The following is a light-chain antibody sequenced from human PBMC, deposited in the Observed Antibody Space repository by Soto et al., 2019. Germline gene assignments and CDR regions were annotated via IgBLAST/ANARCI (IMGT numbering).Light chain of an antibody. V-gene: IGLV2-11*01. Sequence: QSALTQPRSVSGSPGQSVTISCTGSSSDVGGYDFVSWYQQHPGKAPKLMISDVSERPSGVPDRFSGSKSANTASLTISGLQAEDEADYYCCSYAGTYTLVFGGGTKGDRP. CDR2: DVS. CDR1: SSDVGGYDF. J-gene: IGLJ3*02. CDR3: CSYAGTYTLV.